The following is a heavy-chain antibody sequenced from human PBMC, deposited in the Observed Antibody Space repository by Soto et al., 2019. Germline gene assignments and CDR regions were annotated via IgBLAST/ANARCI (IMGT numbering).Heavy chain of an antibody. Sequence: QVQLQESGPGLVKPSQTLSLTCTVSGGSISSGGYYWSSIRQHPGKGLEWIGYIYYSGSTYYNPSLKSRVIISVDTSKNQFSLKLSSVTAADTSVYYCARARGYGDDAFDIWGQGTMVTVSS. J-gene: IGHJ3*02. V-gene: IGHV4-31*03. CDR1: GGSISSGGYY. D-gene: IGHD3-10*01. CDR3: ARARGYGDDAFDI. CDR2: IYYSGST.